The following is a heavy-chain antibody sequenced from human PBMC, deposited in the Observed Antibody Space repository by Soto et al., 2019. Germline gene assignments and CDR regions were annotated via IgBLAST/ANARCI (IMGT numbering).Heavy chain of an antibody. J-gene: IGHJ4*01. CDR3: AKDRAAADRSYFDY. Sequence: PGGSLRLSCAASGFTFSSYGMHWVRQAPGKGLEWVAVISYDGSNKYYADSVKGRFTNSRDNSKNTLYLHMNSLRAEATAVYYCAKDRAAADRSYFDYSGHGTLVTVSS. D-gene: IGHD6-13*01. CDR2: ISYDGSNK. V-gene: IGHV3-30*18. CDR1: GFTFSSYG.